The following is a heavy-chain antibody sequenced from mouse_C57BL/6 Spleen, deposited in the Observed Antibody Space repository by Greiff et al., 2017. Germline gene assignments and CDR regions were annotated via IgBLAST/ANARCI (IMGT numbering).Heavy chain of an antibody. D-gene: IGHD2-4*01. CDR2: LYPGDGDT. CDR3: ARWGYDYDGDY. CDR1: GYAFSSYW. Sequence: QVHVKQSGAELVKPGASVKISCKASGYAFSSYWMNWVKQRPGKGLEWIGQLYPGDGDTNYNGKFKGTATLTADKSSSTAYMQLSSLTSEDSAVYFCARWGYDYDGDYWGQGTTLTVSS. V-gene: IGHV1-80*01. J-gene: IGHJ2*01.